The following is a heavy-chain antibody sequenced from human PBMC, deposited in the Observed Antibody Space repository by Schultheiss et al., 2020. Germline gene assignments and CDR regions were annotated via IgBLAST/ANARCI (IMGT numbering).Heavy chain of an antibody. CDR1: GFTFANYA. V-gene: IGHV3-30*07. J-gene: IGHJ6*02. Sequence: GGSLRLSCAASGFTFANYAMSWARQAPGKGLEWVAVISYDGSDKYYSDSVKGRFTISRDNAKNSLYLQMNSLRAEDTAVYYCARYGLAGLHLGEYIHYYYGMDVWGQGTTV. CDR2: ISYDGSDK. CDR3: ARYGLAGLHLGEYIHYYYGMDV. D-gene: IGHD3-16*01.